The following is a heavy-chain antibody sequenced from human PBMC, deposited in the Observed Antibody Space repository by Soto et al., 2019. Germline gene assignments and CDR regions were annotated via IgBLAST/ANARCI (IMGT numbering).Heavy chain of an antibody. CDR3: AREEGYFPPMK. CDR1: GFTFSDYY. V-gene: IGHV3-11*06. CDR2: ISSSSSYT. D-gene: IGHD3-22*01. J-gene: IGHJ4*02. Sequence: QVQLVESGGGLVKPGGSLRLSCAASGFTFSDYYMSWIRQAPGKGLEWVSEISSSSSYTNYADSVKGRFTISRDNAKNSRYLQMNSLRAEDAAVYDCAREEGYFPPMKWGQGTLVTVSS.